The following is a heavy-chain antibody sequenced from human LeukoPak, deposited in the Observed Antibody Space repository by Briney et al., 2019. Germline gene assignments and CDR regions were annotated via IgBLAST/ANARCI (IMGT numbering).Heavy chain of an antibody. V-gene: IGHV1-46*01. CDR2: INPSGGST. D-gene: IGHD3-10*01. CDR3: ARGGVPGGLLWFGELLSAFDY. Sequence: ASVKVSCKASGYTFTSYYMHWVRQAPGQGLEWMGIINPSGGSTSYAQKFQGRVTMTRDTSTSTVYMELSSLRSEDTAVYYCARGGVPGGLLWFGELLSAFDYWGQGTLVTVSS. J-gene: IGHJ4*02. CDR1: GYTFTSYY.